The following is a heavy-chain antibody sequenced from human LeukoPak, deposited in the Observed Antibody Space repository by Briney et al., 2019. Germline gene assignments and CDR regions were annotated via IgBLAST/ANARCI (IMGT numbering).Heavy chain of an antibody. D-gene: IGHD5-24*01. CDR3: ARDYKYAFDN. Sequence: PGGSLRLSCAASGFTFSAYSMNWVRQAPGKGLEWISYIGISSGNTKYADSVKGRFTISGDKAKNSLYLQMNSLQVEDTAVYYCARDYKYAFDNWGQGTLVTVSS. V-gene: IGHV3-48*01. J-gene: IGHJ4*02. CDR2: IGISSGNT. CDR1: GFTFSAYS.